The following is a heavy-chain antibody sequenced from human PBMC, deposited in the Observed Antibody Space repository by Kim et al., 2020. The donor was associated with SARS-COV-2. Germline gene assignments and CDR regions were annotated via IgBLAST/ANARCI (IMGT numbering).Heavy chain of an antibody. Sequence: ASVKVSCKASGYTFTSYGISWVRQAPGQGLEWMGWISAYNGNTNYAQKLQGRVTMTTDTSTSTAYMELRSLRSDDTAVYYCARVMREVDYYYYYMDVWGKGTTVTVSS. D-gene: IGHD2-15*01. CDR3: ARVMREVDYYYYYMDV. CDR2: ISAYNGNT. CDR1: GYTFTSYG. J-gene: IGHJ6*03. V-gene: IGHV1-18*01.